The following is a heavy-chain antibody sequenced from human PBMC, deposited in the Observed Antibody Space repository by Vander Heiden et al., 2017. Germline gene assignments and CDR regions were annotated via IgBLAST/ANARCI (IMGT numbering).Heavy chain of an antibody. D-gene: IGHD5-12*01. CDR1: GFSLSTSGVG. CDR2: SYWNDDK. CDR3: AHRKRGATTGRSLGEFDY. Sequence: QITLKESGPTLVTPTQTLPLTCTFSGFSLSTSGVGVGWIRQPPGKALEWLARSYWNDDKRYSPSLKSRLTITKDTSKNQVVLKMTNMDPVDTATYYCAHRKRGATTGRSLGEFDYWGQGTLVTVSS. J-gene: IGHJ4*02. V-gene: IGHV2-5*01.